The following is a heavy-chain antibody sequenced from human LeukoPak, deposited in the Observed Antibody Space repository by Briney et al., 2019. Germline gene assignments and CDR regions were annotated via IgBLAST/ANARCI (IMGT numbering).Heavy chain of an antibody. CDR3: ASGGYSYGYVEATVDY. Sequence: GGSLRLSCAASGFTFSSYGMHWVRQAPGKGLGGGAVISYDGSNTSYADSVKGRFTISRDNSKNTLYLQMNSLRAEDTAVYYCASGGYSYGYVEATVDYWGQGTLVTVSS. D-gene: IGHD5-18*01. V-gene: IGHV3-30*03. J-gene: IGHJ4*02. CDR1: GFTFSSYG. CDR2: ISYDGSNT.